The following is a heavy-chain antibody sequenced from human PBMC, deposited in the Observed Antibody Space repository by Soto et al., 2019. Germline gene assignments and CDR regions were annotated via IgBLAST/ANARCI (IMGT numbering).Heavy chain of an antibody. CDR3: ARTKGKSSTSPSAMDV. J-gene: IGHJ6*02. Sequence: PGGSLRLSCAASGFTFSSYAMHWVRQAPGKGLEWVAVISYDGSNTYYAASVKGRFTISRDNSKNTLYLQMNSLRAEDTAVYYCARTKGKSSTSPSAMDVGGQGTTVTVSS. D-gene: IGHD2-2*01. V-gene: IGHV3-30-3*01. CDR1: GFTFSSYA. CDR2: ISYDGSNT.